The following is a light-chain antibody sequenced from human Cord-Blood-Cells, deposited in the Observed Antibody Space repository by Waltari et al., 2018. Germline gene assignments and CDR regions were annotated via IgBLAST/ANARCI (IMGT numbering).Light chain of an antibody. J-gene: IGLJ2*01. Sequence: QPPSVSGSPGQSVTISCTGTSSDVGSYNRVSWYQQPPGTAPKLMIYEVSNRPSGVPDRFSGSKSGNTASLTISGLQAEDEADYYCSSYTSSSTFVVFGGGTKLTVL. CDR3: SSYTSSSTFVV. V-gene: IGLV2-18*02. CDR2: EVS. CDR1: SSDVGSYNR.